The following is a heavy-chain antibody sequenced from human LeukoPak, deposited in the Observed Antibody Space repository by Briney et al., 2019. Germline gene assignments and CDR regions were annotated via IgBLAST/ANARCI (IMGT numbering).Heavy chain of an antibody. CDR2: INPNSGGT. J-gene: IGHJ5*02. V-gene: IGHV1-2*04. D-gene: IGHD3-10*01. Sequence: ASVKVSCKASGGTFSSYAISWVRQAPGQGLEWMGWINPNSGGTNYAQKFQGWVTMTRDTSISTAYMELSRLRSDDTAVYYCARDPNYGSGSYSFDPWGQGTLVTVSS. CDR3: ARDPNYGSGSYSFDP. CDR1: GGTFSSYA.